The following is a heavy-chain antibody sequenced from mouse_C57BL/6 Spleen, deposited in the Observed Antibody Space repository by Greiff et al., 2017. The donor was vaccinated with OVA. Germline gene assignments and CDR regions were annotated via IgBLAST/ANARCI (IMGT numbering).Heavy chain of an antibody. CDR2: IDPETGGT. CDR1: GYTFTDYE. CDR3: TNYDRAWFAY. V-gene: IGHV1-15*01. D-gene: IGHD2-4*01. J-gene: IGHJ3*01. Sequence: VQLVESGAELVRPGASVTLSCKASGYTFTDYEMHWVKQTPVHGLEWIGAIDPETGGTAYNQKFKGKAILTADKSSSTAYMELRSLTSEDSAVYYCTNYDRAWFAYWGQGTLVTVSA.